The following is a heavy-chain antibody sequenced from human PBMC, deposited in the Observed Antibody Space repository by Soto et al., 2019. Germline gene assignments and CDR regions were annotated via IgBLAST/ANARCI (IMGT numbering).Heavy chain of an antibody. CDR3: ARTIAAEAYYMDV. CDR2: IWYDGSNK. D-gene: IGHD6-25*01. J-gene: IGHJ6*03. Sequence: QVQPVESGGGVVQPGRSLRLSCAASGFTFSSYGMHWVRQAPGKGLEWVAVIWYDGSNKYYADSVKGRFTISRDNSKNTLYLQMNSLRAEDTAVYYCARTIAAEAYYMDVWGKGTTVTVSS. V-gene: IGHV3-33*01. CDR1: GFTFSSYG.